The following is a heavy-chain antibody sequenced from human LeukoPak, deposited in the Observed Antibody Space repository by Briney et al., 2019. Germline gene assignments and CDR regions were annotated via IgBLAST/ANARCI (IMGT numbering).Heavy chain of an antibody. CDR2: INPNSGGT. D-gene: IGHD2-15*01. CDR1: GYTFTGYY. V-gene: IGHV1-2*02. Sequence: ASVKVSCKASGYTFTGYYMHWVRQAPGQGLEWMGWINPNSGGTNYAQKFQGRVTMTRDTSISTAYMELSRLRSDDTAVYYCARDVYCSGGSCVYYYYGMDVWGQGTTVTVSS. J-gene: IGHJ6*02. CDR3: ARDVYCSGGSCVYYYYGMDV.